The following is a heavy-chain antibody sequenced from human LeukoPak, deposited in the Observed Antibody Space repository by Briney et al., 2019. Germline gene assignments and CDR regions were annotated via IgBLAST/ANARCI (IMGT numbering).Heavy chain of an antibody. CDR1: GGSISSYY. V-gene: IGHV4-59*01. D-gene: IGHD3-22*01. CDR3: ARGKHYYDSSGYSPFDY. CDR2: IYYSGSI. J-gene: IGHJ4*02. Sequence: SETLSLTCTVSGGSISSYYWSWIRQPPGKGLEWIGYIYYSGSINYNPSLKSRVTISMDTSNYQFYLKLSSVTAADTAVYYCARGKHYYDSSGYSPFDYWGQGTLVTVSS.